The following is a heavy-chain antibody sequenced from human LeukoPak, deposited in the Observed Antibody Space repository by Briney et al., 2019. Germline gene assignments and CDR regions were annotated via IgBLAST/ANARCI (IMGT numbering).Heavy chain of an antibody. V-gene: IGHV3-23*01. CDR2: ITGSGGNT. J-gene: IGHJ5*02. Sequence: GGSLRLSCAASGFTFNRYAMSWVRQAPGKGLEWVSVITGSGGNTYHADSVKGRLTVSRDNSKNTLYLHMNSLRAEDTAVYHCAKGPHDDSNYLCDHWGQGTLVTVSS. CDR3: AKGPHDDSNYLCDH. D-gene: IGHD4-11*01. CDR1: GFTFNRYA.